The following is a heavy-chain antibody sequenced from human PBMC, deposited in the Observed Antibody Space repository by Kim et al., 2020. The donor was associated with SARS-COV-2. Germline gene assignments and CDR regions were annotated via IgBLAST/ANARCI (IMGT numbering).Heavy chain of an antibody. CDR2: ISAYNGNT. J-gene: IGHJ4*02. D-gene: IGHD3-10*01. CDR1: GYTFTSYG. V-gene: IGHV1-18*04. Sequence: ASVKVSCKASGYTFTSYGISWVRQAPGQGLEWMGWISAYNGNTNYAQKLQGRVTMTTDTSTSTAYMELRSLRSDDTAVYYCARDLLWFGELSLYFDYCGQGTLVTVSS. CDR3: ARDLLWFGELSLYFDY.